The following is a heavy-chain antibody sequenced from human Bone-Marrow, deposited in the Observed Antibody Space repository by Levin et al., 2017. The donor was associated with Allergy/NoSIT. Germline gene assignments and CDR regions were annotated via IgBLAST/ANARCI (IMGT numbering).Heavy chain of an antibody. CDR3: ARDAHIVVVPAALPRMDV. D-gene: IGHD2-2*01. J-gene: IGHJ6*02. CDR2: ISSSSSYI. Sequence: GGSLRLSCAASGFTFSSYSMNWVRQAPGKGLEWVSSISSSSSYIYYADSVKGRFTISRDNAKNSLYLQMNSLRAEDTAVYYCARDAHIVVVPAALPRMDVWGQGTTVTVSS. V-gene: IGHV3-21*01. CDR1: GFTFSSYS.